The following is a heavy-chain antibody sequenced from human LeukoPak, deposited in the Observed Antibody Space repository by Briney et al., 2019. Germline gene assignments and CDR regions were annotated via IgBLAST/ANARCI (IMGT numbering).Heavy chain of an antibody. Sequence: SVKVSCKASGGTFSSYAISWVRQAPGQGLEWMGGIIPIFGTANYAQKFQGRVTITADESTSTAYMELSSLRSEDTAVYYCAREGRDGYTLTDYWGQGTLVTVSS. CDR1: GGTFSSYA. CDR3: AREGRDGYTLTDY. V-gene: IGHV1-69*01. J-gene: IGHJ4*02. CDR2: IIPIFGTA. D-gene: IGHD5-24*01.